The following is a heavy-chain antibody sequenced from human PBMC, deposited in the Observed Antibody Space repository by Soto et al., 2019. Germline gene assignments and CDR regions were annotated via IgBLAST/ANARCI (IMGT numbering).Heavy chain of an antibody. CDR3: ARHLIAARRNYYYYYMDV. CDR2: IYPGDSDT. J-gene: IGHJ6*03. D-gene: IGHD6-6*01. CDR1: GYSVTSYW. Sequence: GESLNISCKGSGYSVTSYWIGWVRQMPGKGLEWMGIIYPGDSDTRYSPSFQGQVTISADKSISTAYLQWSSLKASDTAMYYCARHLIAARRNYYYYYMDVWGKGTTVTVSS. V-gene: IGHV5-51*01.